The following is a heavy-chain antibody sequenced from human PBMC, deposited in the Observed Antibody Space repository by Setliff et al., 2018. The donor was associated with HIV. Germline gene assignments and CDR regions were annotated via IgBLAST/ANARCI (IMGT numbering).Heavy chain of an antibody. J-gene: IGHJ4*02. CDR3: ARDGYYYDSSGHLAYYFDY. Sequence: ASVKVSCKASGGTFINSAFNWVRQAPGQGLEWMGSIIPIFGTGNYAQNFQGRVTITADGSTSTAYMELTSLRSEDTAVYYCARDGYYYDSSGHLAYYFDYWGQGTLVTVSS. CDR1: GGTFINSA. D-gene: IGHD3-22*01. V-gene: IGHV1-69*13. CDR2: IIPIFGTG.